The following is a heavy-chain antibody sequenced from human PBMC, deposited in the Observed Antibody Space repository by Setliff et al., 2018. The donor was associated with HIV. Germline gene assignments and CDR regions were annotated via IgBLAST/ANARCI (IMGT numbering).Heavy chain of an antibody. CDR3: ARGRYYDIFTGYYYSGYYYYMDV. CDR1: RFTFSSYS. V-gene: IGHV3-21*01. D-gene: IGHD3-9*01. J-gene: IGHJ6*03. CDR2: ISSSSTYT. Sequence: GGSLRLSCAASRFTFSSYSMSWVRQAPGKGLEWVSSISSSSTYTNYADSVKGRFSISRDNAKNSLYLQMNSLRAEDTAVYYCARGRYYDIFTGYYYSGYYYYMDVWGKGTTVTVSS.